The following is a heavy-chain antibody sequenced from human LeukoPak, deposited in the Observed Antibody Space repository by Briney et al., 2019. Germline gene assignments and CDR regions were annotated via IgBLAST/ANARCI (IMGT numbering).Heavy chain of an antibody. CDR1: GFTFSSYG. V-gene: IGHV3-23*01. J-gene: IGHJ4*02. D-gene: IGHD3-10*01. Sequence: GGSLRLSCAASGFTFSSYGMSWVRQAPGKGLEWVSAIGGRDGSTYYADSVKGRFTISRDNSKNTLYVQMNSLRAEDTAVYYCAKGHYYGSRSLDYWGQGTLVTVSS. CDR3: AKGHYYGSRSLDY. CDR2: IGGRDGST.